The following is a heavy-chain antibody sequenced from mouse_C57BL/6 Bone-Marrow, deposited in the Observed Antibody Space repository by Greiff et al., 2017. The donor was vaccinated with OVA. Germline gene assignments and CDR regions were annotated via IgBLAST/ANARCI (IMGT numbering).Heavy chain of an antibody. CDR3: ARNWAPFAY. CDR1: GFTFSDYG. CDR2: ISSGSSTI. Sequence: EVNVVESGGGLVKPGGSLKLSCAASGFTFSDYGMHWVRQAPEKGLEWVAYISSGSSTIYYADTVKGRFTISRDNAKNTLFLQMTSLRSEDTAMYYCARNWAPFAYWGQGTLVTVSA. J-gene: IGHJ3*01. V-gene: IGHV5-17*01.